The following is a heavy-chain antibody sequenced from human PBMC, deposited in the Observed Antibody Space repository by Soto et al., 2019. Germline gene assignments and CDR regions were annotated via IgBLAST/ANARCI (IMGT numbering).Heavy chain of an antibody. CDR3: ASHYDMWSGYLSPVDY. J-gene: IGHJ4*02. CDR1: RFTFSSYA. CDR2: IDTSGTKI. V-gene: IGHV3-48*02. D-gene: IGHD3-3*01. Sequence: GGSLRLSCAASRFTFSSYAMTWARQAPGKGLEWISYIDTSGTKIYYADSVKGRFTIARDNAKNSLYLEMNSLRDEDTAVYYCASHYDMWSGYLSPVDYWGQGTQVTV.